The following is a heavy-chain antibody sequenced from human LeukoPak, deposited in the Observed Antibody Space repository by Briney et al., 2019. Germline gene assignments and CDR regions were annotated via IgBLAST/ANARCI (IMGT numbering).Heavy chain of an antibody. Sequence: PGRSLRLSCAASGFTFDDYAMHWVRQAPGKGLEWVSGISWNSGSIGYADSVKGRFTISRDNAKNTLYLQMNSLRAEDTAVYYCASQYYYDSSGYYREHDYWGQGTLVTVSS. V-gene: IGHV3-9*01. CDR1: GFTFDDYA. D-gene: IGHD3-22*01. CDR3: ASQYYYDSSGYYREHDY. CDR2: ISWNSGSI. J-gene: IGHJ4*02.